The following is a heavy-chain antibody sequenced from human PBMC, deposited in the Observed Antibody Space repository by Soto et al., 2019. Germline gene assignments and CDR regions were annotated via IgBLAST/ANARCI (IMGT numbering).Heavy chain of an antibody. Sequence: ASVKVSCKASGYTFTGYYMHWVRHAPGQGLEWMGWINPNSGGTNYAQKFQGWVTMTRDTSISTAYMELSRLRSDDTAVYYCAREDSSGWYTSTYDYWGQGTLVTGSS. V-gene: IGHV1-2*04. J-gene: IGHJ4*02. D-gene: IGHD6-19*01. CDR2: INPNSGGT. CDR1: GYTFTGYY. CDR3: AREDSSGWYTSTYDY.